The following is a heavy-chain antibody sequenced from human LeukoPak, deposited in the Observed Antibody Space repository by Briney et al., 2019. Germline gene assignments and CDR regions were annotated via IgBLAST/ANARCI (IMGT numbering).Heavy chain of an antibody. Sequence: PSETLSLTCTVSGGSISSHYWSWIRQPPGKGLEWIGYIYYSGSTYYNPSLKSRVAISVDTSKNHFSLKLSSVTAADTAVYYCARLLRYFDRPLLDYWGQGTLVTVSS. CDR1: GGSISSHY. CDR3: ARLLRYFDRPLLDY. V-gene: IGHV4-59*08. D-gene: IGHD3-9*01. CDR2: IYYSGST. J-gene: IGHJ4*02.